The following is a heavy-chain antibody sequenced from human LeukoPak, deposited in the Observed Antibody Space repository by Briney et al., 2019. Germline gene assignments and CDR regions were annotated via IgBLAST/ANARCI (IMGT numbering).Heavy chain of an antibody. CDR1: GGSISSSSYY. CDR3: ARGKSGSYATDL. D-gene: IGHD1-26*01. J-gene: IGHJ2*01. CDR2: IYYSGST. Sequence: SETLSLTCTVSGGSISSSSYYWGWIRQPPGKGLEWIGSIYYSGSTYYNPSLKSRVTISVDTSKNQFSLKLSSVTAADTAVYYCARGKSGSYATDLWGRGTLVTVSS. V-gene: IGHV4-39*01.